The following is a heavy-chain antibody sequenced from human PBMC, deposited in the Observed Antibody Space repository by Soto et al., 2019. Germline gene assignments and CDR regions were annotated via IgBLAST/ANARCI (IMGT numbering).Heavy chain of an antibody. Sequence: GGSLRLSCAASGFTFSSYSMNWVRQAPGKGLEWVSSISSSSSYIYYADSVKGRFTTSRDNAKNSLYLQMNSLRAEDTAVYYCARDGATTVTTDVAFDIWGQGTMVTVSS. V-gene: IGHV3-21*01. D-gene: IGHD4-17*01. CDR2: ISSSSSYI. CDR1: GFTFSSYS. CDR3: ARDGATTVTTDVAFDI. J-gene: IGHJ3*02.